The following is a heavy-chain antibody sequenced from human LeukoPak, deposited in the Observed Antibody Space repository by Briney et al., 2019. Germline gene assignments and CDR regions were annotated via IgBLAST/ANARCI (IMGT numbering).Heavy chain of an antibody. D-gene: IGHD4-11*01. CDR2: IWNDGSNQ. J-gene: IGHJ4*02. CDR3: AKDAQRGVDYSNSLEN. CDR1: KFTFSHFG. V-gene: IGHV3-33*06. Sequence: PGGSLRLSCAASKFTFSHFGMHWVRQAPGKGLEWVAVIWNDGSNQYYAESVKGRFTVSGDNSQNMVYLQMNSLRPEDTAVYYCAKDAQRGVDYSNSLENWGQGTLVTVSS.